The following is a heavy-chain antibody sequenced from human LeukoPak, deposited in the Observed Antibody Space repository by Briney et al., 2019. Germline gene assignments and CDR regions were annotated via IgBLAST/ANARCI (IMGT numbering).Heavy chain of an antibody. CDR1: GGSISSYY. CDR3: ARDHPYYYDSSGYSGRDAFDI. Sequence: SETLSLTCTVSGGSISSYYWSWIRQPPGKGLEWIGYIYYSGSTNYNPSLKSRVTISVDTSKNQFSLKLSSVTAADTAVYYCARDHPYYYDSSGYSGRDAFDIWGQGTVVTVSS. D-gene: IGHD3-22*01. J-gene: IGHJ3*02. CDR2: IYYSGST. V-gene: IGHV4-59*01.